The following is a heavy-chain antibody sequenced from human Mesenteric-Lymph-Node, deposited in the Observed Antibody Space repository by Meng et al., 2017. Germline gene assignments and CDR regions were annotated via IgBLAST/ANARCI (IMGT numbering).Heavy chain of an antibody. J-gene: IGHJ5*02. Sequence: QVQLVQSGSELKKPGASVKVSCEASGYTFTTFAMNWVRQAPGQGLEWVGWINTNTGNPTYAQGFTGRFVFSLDTSVSTAYLQISSLKPEDTGVYYCARGGVAPQRGLDHWGQGTLVTVSS. CDR1: GYTFTTFA. V-gene: IGHV7-4-1*02. CDR3: ARGGVAPQRGLDH. D-gene: IGHD3-16*01. CDR2: INTNTGNP.